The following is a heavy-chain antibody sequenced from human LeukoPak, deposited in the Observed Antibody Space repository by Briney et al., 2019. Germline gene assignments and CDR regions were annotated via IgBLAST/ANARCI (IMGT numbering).Heavy chain of an antibody. Sequence: SETLSLTCTVSGGSISSGNYYWSWIRQPAGKGLEWIGHIYTSGSTNYNLSLKSRVTISVDTSENRFSLKLSSATAADTAVYYCAGGYYYDSSGYPNWGQGTLVTVSS. D-gene: IGHD3-22*01. CDR2: IYTSGST. CDR3: AGGYYYDSSGYPN. J-gene: IGHJ4*02. V-gene: IGHV4-61*09. CDR1: GGSISSGNYY.